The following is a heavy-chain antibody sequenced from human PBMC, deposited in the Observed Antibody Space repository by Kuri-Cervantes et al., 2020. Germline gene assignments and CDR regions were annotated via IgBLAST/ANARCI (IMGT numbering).Heavy chain of an antibody. CDR2: ISSNSSTI. V-gene: IGHV3-48*02. CDR1: GFTFSSYS. CDR3: ARSFRRGM. D-gene: IGHD3-16*01. Sequence: GESLKISCAASGFTFSSYSMNWVRQAPGKGLEWVSYISSNSSTIYYADSVKGRFTISRDNAKNSLYLQMNSLRDEDTAVYYCARSFRRGMWGQGTLVTVSS. J-gene: IGHJ4*02.